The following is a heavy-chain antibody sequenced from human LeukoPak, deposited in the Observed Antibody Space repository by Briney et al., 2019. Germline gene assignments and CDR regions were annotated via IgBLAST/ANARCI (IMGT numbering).Heavy chain of an antibody. Sequence: GGSLRLSCAASGFTFSSYAMSWVRQAPGKGLEWVSAISGSGGSTYYADSVKGRFTISRDNSKNTLYLQMNCLRAEDTAVYYCARDFPRYDFWSGYYTYYYYYGMDVWGQGTTVTVSS. D-gene: IGHD3-3*01. CDR3: ARDFPRYDFWSGYYTYYYYYGMDV. V-gene: IGHV3-23*01. CDR1: GFTFSSYA. CDR2: ISGSGGST. J-gene: IGHJ6*02.